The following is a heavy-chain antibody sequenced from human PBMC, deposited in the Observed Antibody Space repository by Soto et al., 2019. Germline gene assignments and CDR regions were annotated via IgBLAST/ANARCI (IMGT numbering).Heavy chain of an antibody. Sequence: ASVKVSCKASGYTFTNYGISWVRQAPGQGLEWMGWISAYNGNTNYAQKLQGRVTMTTDTSTSTAYMELRSLRSDDTAVYYCARGFWSGYSRPDAFDIWGQGTMVTDSS. J-gene: IGHJ3*02. CDR1: GYTFTNYG. CDR3: ARGFWSGYSRPDAFDI. V-gene: IGHV1-18*04. CDR2: ISAYNGNT. D-gene: IGHD3-3*01.